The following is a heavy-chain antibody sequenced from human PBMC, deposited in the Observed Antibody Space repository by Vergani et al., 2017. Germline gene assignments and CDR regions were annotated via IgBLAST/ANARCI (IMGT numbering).Heavy chain of an antibody. CDR1: GRSISSYY. Sequence: QVQLQESGPGLVKPSETLSLTCTVSGRSISSYYWNYILQPPGKGLEWIGYNYDSGSTNYNPSLKSRVTISVDTSKNQFSLKMSSVTAADTAMYYFARGGFDCSTSSCYPYYFYMDGGGQGSTVTVSS. J-gene: IGHJ6*03. V-gene: IGHV4-59*01. CDR3: ARGGFDCSTSSCYPYYFYMDG. D-gene: IGHD2-2*01. CDR2: NYDSGST.